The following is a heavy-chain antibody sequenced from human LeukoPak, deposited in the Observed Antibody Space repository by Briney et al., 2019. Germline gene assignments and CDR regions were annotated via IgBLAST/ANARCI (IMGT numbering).Heavy chain of an antibody. CDR1: RYTFTSYW. Sequence: PGGSLRLSCKGSRYTFTSYWIGWVRQMPGKGLEWMWIIYPGDSDTRYSPSFQGQVTISADKSTSTAYLQWSSLKASDTAMYYCARLSGSYWDYFDYWGQGTLVTVPS. D-gene: IGHD1-26*01. CDR2: IYPGDSDT. V-gene: IGHV5-51*01. CDR3: ARLSGSYWDYFDY. J-gene: IGHJ4*02.